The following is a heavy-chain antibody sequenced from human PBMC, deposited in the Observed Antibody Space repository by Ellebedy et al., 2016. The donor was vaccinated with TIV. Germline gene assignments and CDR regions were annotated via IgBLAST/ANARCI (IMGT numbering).Heavy chain of an antibody. CDR2: MNPSSGST. J-gene: IGHJ4*02. V-gene: IGHV1-8*01. CDR3: ANNLPLTGDFDY. Sequence: AASVKVSCKASGYTFTDYDINWVRQVTGQGLEWLGWMNPSSGSTGYARKFQGRVTMTRDTPINTAYMELRSLTSEDTAVYYCANNLPLTGDFDYWGQGTLVTVSS. D-gene: IGHD7-27*01. CDR1: GYTFTDYD.